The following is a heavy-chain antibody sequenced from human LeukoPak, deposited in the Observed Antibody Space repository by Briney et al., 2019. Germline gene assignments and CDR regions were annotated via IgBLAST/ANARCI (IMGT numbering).Heavy chain of an antibody. D-gene: IGHD3-3*01. CDR1: GYTFTSHY. V-gene: IGHV1-46*01. Sequence: GASVKVSCRASGYTFTSHYMHWVRHAPGQGLEWMGIINPSAGSTSYPQKFQGRVTMTRDTSTSTVYMELSSLRSEDTAVYYCAAPGASGFVGNFWSGPLDFWGQGTLVTVSS. J-gene: IGHJ4*02. CDR3: AAPGASGFVGNFWSGPLDF. CDR2: INPSAGST.